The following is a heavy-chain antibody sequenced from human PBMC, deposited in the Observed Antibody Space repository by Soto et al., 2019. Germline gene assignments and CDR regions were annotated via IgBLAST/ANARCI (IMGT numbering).Heavy chain of an antibody. Sequence: SKNLSLTSTVSGGSISSYYWSWIRQPPGKGLEWIGYIYYSGSTNYNPSLKSRVTISVDTSKNQFSLKLSSVTAAETAVYYCARELRGDFGYNWFDPGGHVTRCTVS. CDR3: ARELRGDFGYNWFDP. V-gene: IGHV4-59*01. CDR1: GGSISSYY. J-gene: IGHJ5*02. CDR2: IYYSGST. D-gene: IGHD3-3*01.